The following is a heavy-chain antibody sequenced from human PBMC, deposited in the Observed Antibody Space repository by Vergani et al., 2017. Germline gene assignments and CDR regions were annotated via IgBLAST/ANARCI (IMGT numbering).Heavy chain of an antibody. D-gene: IGHD5-24*01. CDR3: ARVDGYASGTGVLDY. CDR1: GGSISSGGYY. Sequence: QVQLQESGPGLVKPSPTLSLTCTVSGGSISSGGYYWSWIRQHPGKGLEWIGYIYYSGSTYYNPSLKSRVTISVDTSKNQFSLKLSSVTAAATAVYYCARVDGYASGTGVLDYWGQGTLVTVSS. V-gene: IGHV4-31*03. J-gene: IGHJ4*02. CDR2: IYYSGST.